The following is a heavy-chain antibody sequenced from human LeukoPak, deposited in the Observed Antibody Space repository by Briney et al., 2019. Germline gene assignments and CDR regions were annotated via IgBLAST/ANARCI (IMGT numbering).Heavy chain of an antibody. D-gene: IGHD5-12*01. V-gene: IGHV3-23*01. Sequence: GGSLRLSCAASGFTFSIYAMSWVRHAPGKWLEWVLALRGSGGRTYHPDSVNDRFNISRDNSKNTLYLQMNSLRDEDMAVYYCAKGQGGYENHNWCDPWGQGTLVTVSS. J-gene: IGHJ5*02. CDR2: LRGSGGRT. CDR1: GFTFSIYA. CDR3: AKGQGGYENHNWCDP.